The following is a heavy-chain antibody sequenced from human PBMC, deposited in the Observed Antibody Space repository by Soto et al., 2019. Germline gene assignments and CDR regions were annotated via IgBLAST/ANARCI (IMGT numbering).Heavy chain of an antibody. CDR2: ISITGSYI. CDR1: GFSFSSYT. Sequence: VGSLRLSCAAAGFSFSSYTMDWVRQAPGKGLQWVSSISITGSYIYYADSVKGRFAISRYNAQNSLYLQMNSLNIEDSAVYYCSGAESPDTAYFSLYWGQGTPVTVSS. V-gene: IGHV3-21*03. CDR3: SGAESPDTAYFSLY. D-gene: IGHD1-26*01. J-gene: IGHJ4*02.